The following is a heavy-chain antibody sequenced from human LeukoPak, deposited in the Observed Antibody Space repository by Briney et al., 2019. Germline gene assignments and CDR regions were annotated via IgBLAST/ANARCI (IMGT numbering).Heavy chain of an antibody. Sequence: GGSLRLSCAASRFTFSTYAKHWVRQAPGKGLEWVAVISYDGTNKYYADSVKGRFTISRDNSKNTLYLQMNSLRTEDTAVYYCARILSNFGVVADGMDVWGQGTTVTVSS. V-gene: IGHV3-30-3*01. CDR2: ISYDGTNK. D-gene: IGHD3-3*01. CDR1: RFTFSTYA. CDR3: ARILSNFGVVADGMDV. J-gene: IGHJ6*02.